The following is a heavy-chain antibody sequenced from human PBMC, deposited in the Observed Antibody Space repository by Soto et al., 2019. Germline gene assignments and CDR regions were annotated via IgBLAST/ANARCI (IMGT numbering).Heavy chain of an antibody. V-gene: IGHV1-69*01. Sequence: QVQLVQSGAEVKKPGSSVKVSCKASGGTFSSYAISWVRQAPGQGLEWMGGIIPIFGTANYAQKFQGRVTITADESTSTPYMELSSLRSEDTAVYYCARRIAARPAPYYYYGMDVWGQGTTVTVSS. D-gene: IGHD6-6*01. J-gene: IGHJ6*02. CDR2: IIPIFGTA. CDR1: GGTFSSYA. CDR3: ARRIAARPAPYYYYGMDV.